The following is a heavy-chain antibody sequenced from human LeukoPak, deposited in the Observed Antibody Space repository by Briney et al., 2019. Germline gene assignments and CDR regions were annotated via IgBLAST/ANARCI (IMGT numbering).Heavy chain of an antibody. CDR2: IIPIFGTA. D-gene: IGHD1-26*01. V-gene: IGHV1-69*13. J-gene: IGHJ4*02. CDR1: GGTFSSYA. CDR3: ARDTESGEYYFDY. Sequence: SVKVSCKASGGTFSSYAISWVRQAPGQGLEWMGGIIPIFGTANYAQKFQGRVTITADESTSTAYMELSSLRSEDTAVYYCARDTESGEYYFDYWGQGTLVTVSS.